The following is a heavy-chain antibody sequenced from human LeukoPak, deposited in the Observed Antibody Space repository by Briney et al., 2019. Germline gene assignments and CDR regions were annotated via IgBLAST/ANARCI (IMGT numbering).Heavy chain of an antibody. CDR1: GFSFSTYW. Sequence: GGSLRLSCAASGFSFSTYWMTWVRQAPGKGLEWVSSINGRGGSTYYADSVKGRFTISRDNSKNTLYLQVNSLRAEDTAVYYCAKDLWGDSSPYYWYYFDYWGQGTLVTVSS. CDR2: INGRGGST. CDR3: AKDLWGDSSPYYWYYFDY. V-gene: IGHV3-23*01. D-gene: IGHD3-22*01. J-gene: IGHJ4*02.